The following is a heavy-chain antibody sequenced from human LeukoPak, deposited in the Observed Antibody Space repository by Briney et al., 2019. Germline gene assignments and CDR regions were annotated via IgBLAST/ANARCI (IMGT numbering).Heavy chain of an antibody. D-gene: IGHD6-19*01. CDR3: ARPYSSGWFGSFNY. Sequence: SETLSLTCTVSGGSINSYYWSWIRQPPRKGLEWIAYIYYSGSTNYNPSLKSRVTISVDTSKSQFSLKLSSVTAADTAVYYCARPYSSGWFGSFNYWGQGTLVTVSS. CDR1: GGSINSYY. V-gene: IGHV4-59*08. J-gene: IGHJ4*02. CDR2: IYYSGST.